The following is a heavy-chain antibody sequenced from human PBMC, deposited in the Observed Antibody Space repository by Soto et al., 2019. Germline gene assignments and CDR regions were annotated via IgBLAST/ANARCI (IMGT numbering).Heavy chain of an antibody. CDR1: GFTFSNYG. V-gene: IGHV3-30*19. J-gene: IGHJ3*02. D-gene: IGHD2-8*01. Sequence: QVQLVESGGGVVQPGRSLRLSCAASGFTFSNYGMHWVRQAPGKGLEWLAVILNDGGDQNYGDSVKGRFTISRDNSKNTLYLQINSLRVEYTAVYYCARDADRPDNGLDMWGQVTMVTVSS. CDR3: ARDADRPDNGLDM. CDR2: ILNDGGDQ.